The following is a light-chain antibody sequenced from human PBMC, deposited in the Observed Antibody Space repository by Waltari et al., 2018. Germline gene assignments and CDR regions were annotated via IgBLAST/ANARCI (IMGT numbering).Light chain of an antibody. CDR3: QKYGSLPAT. CDR1: QSISRF. V-gene: IGKV3-20*01. Sequence: EIMLTQSPGTLSLSPGERATLSCRASQSISRFLAWYQQKPGQAPRLLIYDSSTRATGIPDRFSGSGSGTDFSLTISRREPEDIAVYYCQKYGSLPATFGQGTKVEIK. J-gene: IGKJ1*01. CDR2: DSS.